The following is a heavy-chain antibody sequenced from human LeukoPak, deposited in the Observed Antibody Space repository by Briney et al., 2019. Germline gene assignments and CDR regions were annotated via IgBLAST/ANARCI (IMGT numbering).Heavy chain of an antibody. V-gene: IGHV3-30-3*01. CDR3: ARQHSSGSDY. J-gene: IGHJ4*02. D-gene: IGHD3-22*01. CDR1: GFTFSSYA. Sequence: GGSLRLSCAASGFTFSSYAMHWVRQAPGKGLEWVAVISYDGSNKYYADSVKGRFTISRDNSKNTLYLQMNSLRAEDTAVYYCARQHSSGSDYWGQGTLVTVSS. CDR2: ISYDGSNK.